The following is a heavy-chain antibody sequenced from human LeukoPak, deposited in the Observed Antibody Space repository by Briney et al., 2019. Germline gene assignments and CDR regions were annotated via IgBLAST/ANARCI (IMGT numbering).Heavy chain of an antibody. D-gene: IGHD3-22*01. Sequence: GGSLRRSCAASGFTFSSYSMNWVRQAPGKGLEWVSSISSSSSYIYYADSVNGRFTISRDNAKNSLYLQMNSLRAEDTAVYYCARGYYDSLYGMDVWGQGTTVTVSS. CDR3: ARGYYDSLYGMDV. V-gene: IGHV3-21*01. J-gene: IGHJ6*02. CDR1: GFTFSSYS. CDR2: ISSSSSYI.